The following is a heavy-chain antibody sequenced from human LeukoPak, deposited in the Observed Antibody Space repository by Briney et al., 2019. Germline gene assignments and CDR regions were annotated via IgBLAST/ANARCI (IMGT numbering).Heavy chain of an antibody. CDR3: AREVQDYIWGSYRYGDIDY. CDR2: ISSSSSTI. V-gene: IGHV3-48*02. CDR1: GFTFSSYS. J-gene: IGHJ4*02. Sequence: PGGCLRLSCAASGFTFSSYSMNWVRQAPGKGLEWVSYISSSSSTIYYADSVKGRFTISRDNAKNSLYLQMNSLRDEDTAVYYCAREVQDYIWGSYRYGDIDYWGQGTLVTVSS. D-gene: IGHD3-16*02.